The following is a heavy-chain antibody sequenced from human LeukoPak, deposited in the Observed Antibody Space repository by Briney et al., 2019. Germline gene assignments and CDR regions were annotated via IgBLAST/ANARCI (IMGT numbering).Heavy chain of an antibody. CDR3: ARGSSSYYDSSGYSLAYDY. V-gene: IGHV3-74*01. CDR2: INSDGSST. CDR1: GFTFSSYW. Sequence: PGGSLRLSCAASGFTFSSYWMHWVRQAPGKGLVWVSSINSDGSSTSYADSVKGRFTISRDNAKNTLYLQMNSLRAEDTAVYYCARGSSSYYDSSGYSLAYDYWGQGTLVTVSS. D-gene: IGHD3-22*01. J-gene: IGHJ4*02.